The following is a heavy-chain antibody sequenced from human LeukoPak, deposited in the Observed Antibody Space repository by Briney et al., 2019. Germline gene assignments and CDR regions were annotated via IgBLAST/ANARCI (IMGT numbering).Heavy chain of an antibody. CDR3: AAPMVRGVIQRSSFDY. CDR2: ISYDGSNK. V-gene: IGHV3-30-3*01. Sequence: GGSLRLSCAASGFTFSSYAMHWVRQAPGKGLEWVAVISYDGSNKYYADSVKGRFTISRDNSKNTLYLQMNSLRAEDTAVYYCAAPMVRGVIQRSSFDYWGQGTLVTVSS. D-gene: IGHD3-10*01. CDR1: GFTFSSYA. J-gene: IGHJ4*02.